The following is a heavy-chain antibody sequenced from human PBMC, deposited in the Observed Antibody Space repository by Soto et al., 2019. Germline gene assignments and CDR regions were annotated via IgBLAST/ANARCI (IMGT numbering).Heavy chain of an antibody. CDR1: GYTFTTYA. CDR3: ARVARYSALRPYYYGMDV. Sequence: ASVKVSCKASGYTFTTYAMHWVRQAPGQRLEWMGWSNAGNGNTKYSQKFQGRVTITRDTSASTAYMELSSLRSEDTAVYYCARVARYSALRPYYYGMDVWGQGTTVTVSS. CDR2: SNAGNGNT. V-gene: IGHV1-3*01. D-gene: IGHD5-12*01. J-gene: IGHJ6*02.